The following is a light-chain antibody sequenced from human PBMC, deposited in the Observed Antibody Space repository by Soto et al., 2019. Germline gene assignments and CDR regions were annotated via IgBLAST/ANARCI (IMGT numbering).Light chain of an antibody. CDR1: QSVSSSY. CDR3: QQYGSSLYT. Sequence: EIVLTQSPGTLSLSPGERATLSCRASQSVSSSYLAWYQQKPGQAPRLLIYGASSRATGIPDRFSGSGGGTDFTLTISRLEPEDFAVYYCQQYGSSLYTFGEATKLEIK. V-gene: IGKV3-20*01. CDR2: GAS. J-gene: IGKJ2*01.